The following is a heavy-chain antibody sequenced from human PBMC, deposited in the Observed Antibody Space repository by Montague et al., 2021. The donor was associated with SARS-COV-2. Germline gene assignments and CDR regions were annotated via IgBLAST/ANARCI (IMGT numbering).Heavy chain of an antibody. D-gene: IGHD5-18*01. CDR3: ARDRYGHFDY. CDR2: VYYTGST. CDR1: GDPISRAGYF. Sequence: TLSLTCSVSGDPISRAGYFWTWIRHHPTEGLEWIGYVYYTGSTDYNPSLKSRVSMSIDTSRNQFSLKMSSVTAADTAVYYCARDRYGHFDYWGQGTLITASS. J-gene: IGHJ4*02. V-gene: IGHV4-31*03.